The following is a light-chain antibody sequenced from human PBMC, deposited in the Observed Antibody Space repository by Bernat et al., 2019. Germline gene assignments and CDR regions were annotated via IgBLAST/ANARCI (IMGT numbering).Light chain of an antibody. CDR2: DVS. CDR3: SSYTSSSLWV. J-gene: IGLJ3*02. CDR1: SSDVGGYNY. V-gene: IGLV2-14*03. Sequence: QSALTQPASVSGSPGQSITISCTGTSSDVGGYNYVSWYQQHPGKAPKLMIYDVSNRPSGVSNRFSGSKSGNTASLTISGLQAEEEADYSCSSYTSSSLWVFGGGTKLTVL.